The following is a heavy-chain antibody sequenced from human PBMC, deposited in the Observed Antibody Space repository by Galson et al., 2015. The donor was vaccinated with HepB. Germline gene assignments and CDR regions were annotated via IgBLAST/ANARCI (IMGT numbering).Heavy chain of an antibody. Sequence: SLRLSCAASGFTFSDYYMSWIRQAPGKGLEWVSYISSSSSYTNYADSVKGRFTISRDNAKNSLYLQMNSLRAEDTAVYYCARDRGYGDRNFDYWGQGTLVTVSS. CDR1: GFTFSDYY. D-gene: IGHD4-17*01. CDR3: ARDRGYGDRNFDY. V-gene: IGHV3-11*06. J-gene: IGHJ4*02. CDR2: ISSSSSYT.